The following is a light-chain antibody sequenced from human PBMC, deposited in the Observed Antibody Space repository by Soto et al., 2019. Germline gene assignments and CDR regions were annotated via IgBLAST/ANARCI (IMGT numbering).Light chain of an antibody. Sequence: EILMTQSPSSVSSSLGDTVTLTCRSSQYIGDFLNWYQQTPGKPPKLLIFGASNLPLGVPSRFSGGGSGKEFTLTITKLEREDFATYYCQESFFVLGTFGRGTRVEL. CDR1: QYIGDF. CDR3: QESFFVLGT. CDR2: GAS. J-gene: IGKJ1*01. V-gene: IGKV1-39*01.